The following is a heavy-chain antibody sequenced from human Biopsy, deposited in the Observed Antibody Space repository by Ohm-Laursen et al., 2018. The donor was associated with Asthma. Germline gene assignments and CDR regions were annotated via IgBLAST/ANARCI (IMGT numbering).Heavy chain of an antibody. CDR2: IIPIFGTA. Sequence: SVKVSCKASGGTFSSYAISWVRQAPGQGLEWMGGIIPIFGTANYAQKFQGRVTITADESTSTAYVELRSLRSDDTAVYYCARDGPVGAPSDYWGQGTLVTVSS. CDR1: GGTFSSYA. CDR3: ARDGPVGAPSDY. V-gene: IGHV1-69*13. J-gene: IGHJ4*02. D-gene: IGHD1-26*01.